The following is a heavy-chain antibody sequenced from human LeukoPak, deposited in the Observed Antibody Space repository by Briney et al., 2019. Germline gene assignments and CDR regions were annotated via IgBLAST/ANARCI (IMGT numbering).Heavy chain of an antibody. CDR1: GYTFTGYY. D-gene: IGHD6-13*01. V-gene: IGHV1-2*02. J-gene: IGHJ4*02. CDR2: INPNSGGT. Sequence: ASVKVSCKASGYTFTGYYMHWVRQAPGQGLEWMGWINPNSGGTNYAQKFQGRDTMTRDTSISTAYMELSRLRSDDTAIYYCARDPSAAAGTDWGQGTLVTVSS. CDR3: ARDPSAAAGTD.